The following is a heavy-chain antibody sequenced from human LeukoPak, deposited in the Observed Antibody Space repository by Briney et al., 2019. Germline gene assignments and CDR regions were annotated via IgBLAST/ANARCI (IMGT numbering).Heavy chain of an antibody. Sequence: LSETLSLTCSVSGDTLLSGSHYWGWVRQSPGKGLEWIGSIYDGWSAYYNPSLKSRVSIPVDTSKNQFSLKLTSATSADTAVYYCATQKWQRPAAFDIWGQGTRVAVSS. J-gene: IGHJ3*02. V-gene: IGHV4-39*01. CDR3: ATQKWQRPAAFDI. CDR2: IYDGWSA. D-gene: IGHD5-24*01. CDR1: GDTLLSGSHY.